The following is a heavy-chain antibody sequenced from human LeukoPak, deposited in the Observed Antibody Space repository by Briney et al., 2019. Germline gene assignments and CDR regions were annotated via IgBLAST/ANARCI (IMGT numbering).Heavy chain of an antibody. CDR2: MNPNSGNT. D-gene: IGHD5-12*01. J-gene: IGHJ5*02. V-gene: IGHV1-8*03. CDR1: GYTFTSYD. CDR3: ARGVDIVATGDWFDP. Sequence: ASVKVSCXASGYTFTSYDINWVRQATGQGLEWMGWMNPNSGNTGCAQKFQGRVTITRNTYISTAYMELSSLRSEATAVYYCARGVDIVATGDWFDPWGQGTLVTVSS.